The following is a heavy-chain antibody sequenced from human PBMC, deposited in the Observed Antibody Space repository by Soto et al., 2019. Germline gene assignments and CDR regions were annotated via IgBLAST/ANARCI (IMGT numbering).Heavy chain of an antibody. CDR2: INHSGST. CDR1: GGSFSGYY. J-gene: IGHJ4*02. Sequence: PSETLSLTCAVYGGSFSGYYWSWIRQPPGKGLEWIGEINHSGSTNYNPSLKSRVTISVDTSKNQFSLKLSSVTAADTAVYYCARGHSGYSYGYDWGQGXLVTVYS. V-gene: IGHV4-34*01. CDR3: ARGHSGYSYGYD. D-gene: IGHD5-18*01.